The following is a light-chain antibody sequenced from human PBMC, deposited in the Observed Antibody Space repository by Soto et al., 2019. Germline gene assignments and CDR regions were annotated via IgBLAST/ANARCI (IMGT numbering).Light chain of an antibody. V-gene: IGLV2-11*01. CDR3: WSYTTSDMWV. CDR2: AVS. Sequence: QSALTQPSSVSGSPGQSVSISCTGTNSDIGNYNLVSWYQQPPGKAPKLIISAVSRRPSGVPDRFSGSKSGNTASLTISGLQADDEADYDCWSYTTSDMWVFGGGTQLTVL. CDR1: NSDIGNYNL. J-gene: IGLJ3*02.